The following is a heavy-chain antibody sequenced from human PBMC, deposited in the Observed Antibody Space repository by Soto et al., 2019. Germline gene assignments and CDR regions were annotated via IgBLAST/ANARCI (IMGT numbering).Heavy chain of an antibody. D-gene: IGHD3-9*01. J-gene: IGHJ2*01. CDR3: ARRYYDILTGYPGYFDL. V-gene: IGHV4-59*08. CDR2: IYHSGST. CDR1: GGSISSNY. Sequence: QVQLQESGPGPVKPSETLSLTCTVSGGSISSNYWSWIRQPPGKGLEWIGYIYHSGSTNYNPSLKSRVTISVDTSKNQSPLRLSSVTAADTAVYYCARRYYDILTGYPGYFDLWGRGTRVTVSS.